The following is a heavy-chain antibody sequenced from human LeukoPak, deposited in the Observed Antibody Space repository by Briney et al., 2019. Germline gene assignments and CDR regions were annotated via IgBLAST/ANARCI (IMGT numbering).Heavy chain of an antibody. CDR2: MNPNSGNT. D-gene: IGHD4-11*01. Sequence: GASVKVSCKASGYTFTSHDINWVRQATGQGLEWMGWMNPNSGNTGYAQKFQGRVTMTRNTSISTAYMELSSLRSEDTAVYYCARGGSSNVYYYYMDVWGKGTTVTVSS. CDR3: ARGGSSNVYYYYMDV. CDR1: GYTFTSHD. J-gene: IGHJ6*03. V-gene: IGHV1-8*01.